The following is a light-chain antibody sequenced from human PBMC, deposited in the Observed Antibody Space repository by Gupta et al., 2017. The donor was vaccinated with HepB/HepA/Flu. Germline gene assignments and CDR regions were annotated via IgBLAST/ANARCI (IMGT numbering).Light chain of an antibody. CDR3: QQYGTSQWT. Sequence: EIVLTQSPGTLSLSPGERATLSCRASQSVSTTYFAWYQQKPGQAPRVLIYGASNRATGIPDRFSGSGSGTDFTLTISRLEPEDSAVYYCQQYGTSQWTFGQGTKVELK. CDR1: QSVSTTY. V-gene: IGKV3-20*01. J-gene: IGKJ1*01. CDR2: GAS.